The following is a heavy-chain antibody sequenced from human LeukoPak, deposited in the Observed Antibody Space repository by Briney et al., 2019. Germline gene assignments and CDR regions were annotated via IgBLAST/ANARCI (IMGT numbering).Heavy chain of an antibody. CDR1: GGSISSGGYY. J-gene: IGHJ4*02. Sequence: SETLSLTCTVSGGSISSGGYYWSWIRQHPGKGLEWIGYIYYSGSTYYNPSLKSRVTISVDTSKNQFSLKLSSVTAADTAVYYCAREKGSYSNFDYWGQGTLVTVSS. V-gene: IGHV4-31*03. D-gene: IGHD1-26*01. CDR3: AREKGSYSNFDY. CDR2: IYYSGST.